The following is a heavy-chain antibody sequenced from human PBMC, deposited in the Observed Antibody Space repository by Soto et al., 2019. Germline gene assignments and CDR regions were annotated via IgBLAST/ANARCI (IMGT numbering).Heavy chain of an antibody. CDR2: VTGSGGST. Sequence: GSLRLSCAASGVTFSNYAMSWVRQAPGKGLEWVSAVTGSGGSTYYADSVKGRFTISRDNSKNTLYLQMNSLRAEDTAVYYCARMRYCDPSTCFYGLDAWGQGTLVTVSS. V-gene: IGHV3-23*01. CDR3: ARMRYCDPSTCFYGLDA. D-gene: IGHD2-15*01. J-gene: IGHJ5*02. CDR1: GVTFSNYA.